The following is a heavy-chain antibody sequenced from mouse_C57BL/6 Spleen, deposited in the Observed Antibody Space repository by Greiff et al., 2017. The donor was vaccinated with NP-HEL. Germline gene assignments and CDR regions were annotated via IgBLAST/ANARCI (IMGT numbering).Heavy chain of an antibody. J-gene: IGHJ4*01. V-gene: IGHV3-6*01. CDR3: ARVVDGYYDAMDY. Sequence: EVKLMESGPGLVKPSQSLSLTCSVTGYSITSGYYWNWIRQFPGNKLEWMGYISYDGSNNYNPSLKNRISITRDTSKNQFFLKLNSVTTEDTATYYCARVVDGYYDAMDYWGQGTSVTVSS. D-gene: IGHD2-3*01. CDR2: ISYDGSN. CDR1: GYSITSGYY.